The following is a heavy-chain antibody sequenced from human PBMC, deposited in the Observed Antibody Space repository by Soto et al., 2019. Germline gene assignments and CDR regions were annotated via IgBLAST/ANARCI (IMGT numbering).Heavy chain of an antibody. D-gene: IGHD1-1*01. J-gene: IGHJ4*02. Sequence: QVQLVQSGAEVKKPGASVTVSCKASGNTFTRSFMHWVRQAPGQRPEWLGLINPSGGGPNYAQKFQGRITLTRDTSTSTLFMELRSLTSEDTAIYYCARDRIGTTGTLDYWGQGTLVTVSS. CDR1: GNTFTRSF. CDR2: INPSGGGP. V-gene: IGHV1-46*01. CDR3: ARDRIGTTGTLDY.